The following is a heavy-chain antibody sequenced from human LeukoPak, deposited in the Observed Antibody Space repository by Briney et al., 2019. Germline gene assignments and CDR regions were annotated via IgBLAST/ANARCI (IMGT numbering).Heavy chain of an antibody. D-gene: IGHD3-22*01. CDR3: VKEDSYYYDTSGYYQRNYYFDY. CDR2: ISTNGDDT. J-gene: IGHJ4*02. CDR1: GFSFTSFS. Sequence: PGGSLRLSCSASGFSFTSFSMHWVRQAPGKGLEYVLGISTNGDDTYFADSVKGRFAISRDNSKNTLYLQMSSLRADDTAMYYCVKEDSYYYDTSGYYQRNYYFDYWGQGTLVTVSS. V-gene: IGHV3-64D*06.